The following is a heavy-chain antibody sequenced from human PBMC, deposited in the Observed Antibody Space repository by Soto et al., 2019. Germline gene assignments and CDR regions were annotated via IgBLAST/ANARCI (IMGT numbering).Heavy chain of an antibody. V-gene: IGHV4-4*02. Sequence: LSLTCAVSGGSISSSNWWTWVRLPPGKGLEWIGEIYPSGITNYSPSLKSRVTMSVDKSKNQFSLKLNSVTAADTAMYYCAREAYKRGATNPFFDYWGPGTLVTVYS. J-gene: IGHJ4*02. CDR3: AREAYKRGATNPFFDY. CDR1: GGSISSSNW. D-gene: IGHD1-26*01. CDR2: IYPSGIT.